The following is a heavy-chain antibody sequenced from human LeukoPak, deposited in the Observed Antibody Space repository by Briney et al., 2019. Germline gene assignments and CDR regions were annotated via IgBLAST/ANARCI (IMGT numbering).Heavy chain of an antibody. Sequence: SETLSLTCTVSGGSISSSTYYWGWIRQPPGKGLEWIGSIHYTGDTYYNPSLQSRVTISVDTSKNQFSLKLSSVSAADTAVYYCARRDYYDTGGYYRITYFFDYWGQGTLVTVSS. D-gene: IGHD3-22*01. CDR3: ARRDYYDTGGYYRITYFFDY. CDR1: GGSISSSTYY. CDR2: IHYTGDT. J-gene: IGHJ4*02. V-gene: IGHV4-39*01.